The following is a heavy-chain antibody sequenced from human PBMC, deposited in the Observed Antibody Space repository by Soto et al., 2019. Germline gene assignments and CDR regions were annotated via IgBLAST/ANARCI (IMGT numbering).Heavy chain of an antibody. D-gene: IGHD2-8*01. J-gene: IGHJ4*02. CDR2: INPYGGST. V-gene: IGHV1-46*01. CDR1: GYIFAKYY. Sequence: GASVKVSCKASGYIFAKYYMHWVRQAPGQGLEWMAIINPYGGSTNYAQNFQGRLTLTSDTSTSTVYMELSSLRSEDTAVYYCARDLLRADSWGQGTLVTVSS. CDR3: ARDLLRADS.